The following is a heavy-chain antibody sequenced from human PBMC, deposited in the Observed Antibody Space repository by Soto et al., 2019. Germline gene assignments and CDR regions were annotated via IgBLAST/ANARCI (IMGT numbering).Heavy chain of an antibody. CDR3: TPAAGPTADS. Sequence: QLVASGGGLVEPGGSLRLSCVDSGSTFSTAWMSWVRQAPGKGLEWIGRIKSKTEGGTTQYAAAVKGRFTISRDDSKRTLFLPMTSLESGDTAIYYCTPAAGPTADSWGQGTRVAVS. V-gene: IGHV3-15*01. D-gene: IGHD2-21*02. CDR1: GSTFSTAW. CDR2: IKSKTEGGTT. J-gene: IGHJ4*02.